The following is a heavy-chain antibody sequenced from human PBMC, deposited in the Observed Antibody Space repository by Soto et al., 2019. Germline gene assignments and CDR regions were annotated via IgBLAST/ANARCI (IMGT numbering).Heavy chain of an antibody. V-gene: IGHV3-21*01. CDR1: GFTFSSYS. Sequence: GGSLRLSCAASGFTFSSYSMNWVSQAPGKGLEWVSSISSSSSYIYYADSVKGRFTISRDNAKNSLYLQMNSLRAEDTAVYYCAREATYYYDSSVSEWGQGTLVTVSS. CDR2: ISSSSSYI. J-gene: IGHJ4*02. CDR3: AREATYYYDSSVSE. D-gene: IGHD3-22*01.